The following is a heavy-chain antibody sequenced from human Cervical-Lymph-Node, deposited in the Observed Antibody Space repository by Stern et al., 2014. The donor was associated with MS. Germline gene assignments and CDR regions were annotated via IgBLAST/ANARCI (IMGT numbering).Heavy chain of an antibody. Sequence: EVKLVESGGGLIQPGGSLRLSCAASGFSINTHYMTWVRQAPGKGLEWHSIVYSGGSTYYADSVKGRFSISRDTSRNTVFLQMDSLRAEDTAVYYCARDRGPYGAGTYLAGDYYYGMDVWGQGTTVTVSS. V-gene: IGHV3-53*01. CDR2: VYSGGST. D-gene: IGHD4/OR15-4a*01. CDR3: ARDRGPYGAGTYLAGDYYYGMDV. CDR1: GFSINTHY. J-gene: IGHJ6*02.